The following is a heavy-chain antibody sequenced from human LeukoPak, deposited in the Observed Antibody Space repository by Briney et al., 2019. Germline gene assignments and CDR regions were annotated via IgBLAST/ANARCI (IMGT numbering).Heavy chain of an antibody. CDR2: ISYDGSNK. J-gene: IGHJ1*01. CDR1: GFTFSSYG. Sequence: GGSLRLSCAASGFTFSSYGMHWVRQAPGKGLEWVAVISYDGSNKYHADSVKGRFTISGDNSKNTLYLQMNSLRAEDTAVYYCAKDQGAARWSGYFQHWGQGTLVTVSS. CDR3: AKDQGAARWSGYFQH. D-gene: IGHD6-6*01. V-gene: IGHV3-30*18.